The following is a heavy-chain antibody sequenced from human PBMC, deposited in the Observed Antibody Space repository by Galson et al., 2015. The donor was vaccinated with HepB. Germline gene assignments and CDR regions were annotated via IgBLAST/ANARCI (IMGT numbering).Heavy chain of an antibody. D-gene: IGHD6-13*01. CDR2: ISSSSSYM. V-gene: IGHV3-21*01. CDR1: GFSFSSYS. CDR3: ARGSSWQHEAWYYYYGMDV. J-gene: IGHJ6*02. Sequence: SLRLSCAGSGFSFSSYSMNWVRQAPGKGLEWVSSISSSSSYMYYADSVKGRFTISRDNAKNSLYLQMNSLRDEDTAVYYCARGSSWQHEAWYYYYGMDVWGQGTTVTVSS.